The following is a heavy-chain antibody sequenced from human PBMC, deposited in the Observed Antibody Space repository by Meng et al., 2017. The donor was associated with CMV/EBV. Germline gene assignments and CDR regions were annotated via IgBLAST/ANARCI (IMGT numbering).Heavy chain of an antibody. Sequence: GESLKISCTASGFTFSNYEMNWVRQAPGKGLEWVSYISPTGSTTYYADSMKGRFTISRDNARNSLYLQLNSLRAEDTAVYYCARAWGIHFDYWGQGVVVTVSS. J-gene: IGHJ4*02. D-gene: IGHD3-16*01. V-gene: IGHV3-48*03. CDR2: ISPTGSTT. CDR1: GFTFSNYE. CDR3: ARAWGIHFDY.